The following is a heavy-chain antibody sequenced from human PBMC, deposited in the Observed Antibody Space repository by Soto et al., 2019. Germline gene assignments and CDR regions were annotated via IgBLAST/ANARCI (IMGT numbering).Heavy chain of an antibody. CDR3: VGDQYYFDD. CDR1: GFPFTTYG. CDR2: ISYDGSNT. J-gene: IGHJ4*02. Sequence: QVQLVESGGGVVQPGRSLRLSCAASGFPFTTYGMHWVREGPGKGLEWVAVISYDGSNTYYADSVKCRFTISRDNSKNPLYLPMTSLTPEHTALYYWVGDQYYFDDRGQGTLVTVSS. D-gene: IGHD3-10*01. V-gene: IGHV3-30*03.